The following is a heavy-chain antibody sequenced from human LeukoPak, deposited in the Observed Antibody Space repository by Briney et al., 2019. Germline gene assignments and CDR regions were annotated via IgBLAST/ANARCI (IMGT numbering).Heavy chain of an antibody. CDR1: GYTFTGYY. V-gene: IGHV1-2*02. CDR3: ARASFTMVRGVITKPSYYYYGMDV. J-gene: IGHJ6*02. CDR2: INPNSGGT. Sequence: SVKVSCKASGYTFTGYYMHWVRQAPGQGLEWMGWINPNSGGTNYAQKFQGRVTMTRDTSISTAYMELSRLRSDDTAVYYCARASFTMVRGVITKPSYYYYGMDVWGQGTTVTVSS. D-gene: IGHD3-10*01.